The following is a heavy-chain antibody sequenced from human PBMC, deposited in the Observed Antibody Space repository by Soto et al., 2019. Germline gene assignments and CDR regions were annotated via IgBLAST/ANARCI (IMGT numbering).Heavy chain of an antibody. CDR1: GYSFTSYW. V-gene: IGHV5-51*01. J-gene: IGHJ6*03. D-gene: IGHD6-6*01. CDR2: IYPGDSDT. CDR3: ARTELAARPYYYYYMDV. Sequence: GESLKISCKGSGYSFTSYWIGWVRQMPGKGLEWMGIIYPGDSDTRYSPSFQGQVTISADKSISTAYLQWSSLKASDTAMYYCARTELAARPYYYYYMDVWGKGTTVTVSS.